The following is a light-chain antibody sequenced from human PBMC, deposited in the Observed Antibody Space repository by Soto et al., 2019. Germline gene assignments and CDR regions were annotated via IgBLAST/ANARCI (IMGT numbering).Light chain of an antibody. J-gene: IGKJ4*01. V-gene: IGKV1-39*01. Sequence: DIQMTQSPSSLSASVGDRVTITCRTSQSISTYLSWYQQRVGKAPKLLIYAASTLLSGAPSRFSGSGFGTEFILTIRSLQPEDSATYYCQQSYSTPLTFGGGTKVDIK. CDR2: AAS. CDR1: QSISTY. CDR3: QQSYSTPLT.